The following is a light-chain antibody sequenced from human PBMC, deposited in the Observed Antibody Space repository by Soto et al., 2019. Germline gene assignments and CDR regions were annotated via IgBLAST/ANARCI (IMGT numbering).Light chain of an antibody. CDR3: QQYNSYQYT. J-gene: IGKJ2*01. V-gene: IGKV1-5*03. CDR2: KAS. CDR1: QSISSW. Sequence: DIQMTQSPSTLSASVGDRVTITCRASQSISSWLAWYQQKPGKAPKHLIYKASSLEGGIPSRFSGSGSETEFTLTISSLQPEDFATYYCQQYNSYQYTFGQGTKLEIK.